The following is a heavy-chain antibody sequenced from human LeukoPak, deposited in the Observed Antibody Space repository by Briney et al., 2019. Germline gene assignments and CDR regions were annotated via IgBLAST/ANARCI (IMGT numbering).Heavy chain of an antibody. CDR2: VYPVDSDT. V-gene: IGHV5-51*01. D-gene: IGHD2-2*02. Sequence: PGESLKISCSTSGYTFTVYWIAWVRQMPGKGLEWMGIVYPVDSDTRYSPSFQGQVTISADKSTNTAFLQWTSLKASDTAMYYCARGYCSRTNCYTGFDYWGQGTLVTVSS. CDR3: ARGYCSRTNCYTGFDY. CDR1: GYTFTVYW. J-gene: IGHJ4*02.